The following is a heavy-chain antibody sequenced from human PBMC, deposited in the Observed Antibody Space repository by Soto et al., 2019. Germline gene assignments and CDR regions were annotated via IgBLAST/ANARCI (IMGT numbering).Heavy chain of an antibody. CDR2: IYYSGST. D-gene: IGHD1-26*01. J-gene: IGHJ6*02. CDR1: GGSISSCPYS. Sequence: PSETLSLTCTVSGGSISSCPYSWGWIRQPPGKGLEWIGSIYYSGSTYYNPSLKSRVTISVDTSKNQFSLKLSSVTAADTAVYYCARHAAAATAAVDVWGQGTTVTVTS. V-gene: IGHV4-39*01. CDR3: ARHAAAATAAVDV.